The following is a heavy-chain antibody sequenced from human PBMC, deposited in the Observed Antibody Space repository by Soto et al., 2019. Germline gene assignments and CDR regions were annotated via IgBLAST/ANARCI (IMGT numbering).Heavy chain of an antibody. CDR2: ISVYNGNT. J-gene: IGHJ4*02. Sequence: QVQLVQSGAEVKKPGASVKVSCKASGYTFTSYGISWVRQAPGQGLEWMGWISVYNGNTNYAQKLKGRVTMTTDPSTNTAYMELRSLISDDKAVYYCVREIGYWGQGTLVTVSS. CDR1: GYTFTSYG. V-gene: IGHV1-18*01. CDR3: VREIGY.